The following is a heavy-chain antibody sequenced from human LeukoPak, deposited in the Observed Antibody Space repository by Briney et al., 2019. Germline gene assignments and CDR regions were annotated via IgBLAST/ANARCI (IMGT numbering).Heavy chain of an antibody. CDR2: IGTAGDT. CDR3: ARMPPGGSYDAFDI. Sequence: GGSLRLSCAASGFTFSSYDMHWVRQATGKGLEWVSAIGTAGDTYYPGSVKGRFTISRENAKNSLYLQMNSLRAGDTAVYYCARMPPGGSYDAFDIWGRGTMVTVSS. D-gene: IGHD2-15*01. V-gene: IGHV3-13*01. J-gene: IGHJ3*02. CDR1: GFTFSSYD.